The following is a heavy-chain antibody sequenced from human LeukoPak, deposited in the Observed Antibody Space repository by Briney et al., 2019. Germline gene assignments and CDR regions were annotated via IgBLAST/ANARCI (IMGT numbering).Heavy chain of an antibody. CDR1: GFTFSRYS. Sequence: TGGSLRLSCAASGFTFSRYSMNWVRQAPGKGLEWVSSIGGSSSSIYYAGSVRGRFTISRDNAKNSLYLQMNSLRAEDTAVYYCVREELESFDYWGQGTLVTVSS. CDR3: VREELESFDY. V-gene: IGHV3-21*01. D-gene: IGHD1-1*01. J-gene: IGHJ4*02. CDR2: IGGSSSSI.